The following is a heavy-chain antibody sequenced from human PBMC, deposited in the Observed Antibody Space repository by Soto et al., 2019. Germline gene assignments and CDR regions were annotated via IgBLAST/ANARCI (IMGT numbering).Heavy chain of an antibody. J-gene: IGHJ4*02. V-gene: IGHV3-30-3*01. D-gene: IGHD6-13*01. CDR1: GFTFSSYA. Sequence: HPGGSLRLSCAASGFTFSSYAMHWVRQAPGKGLEWVAVISYDGSNKYYADSVKGRFTISRDNAKNTLYLQMNSMRAEDTAVYYCASHSSSWSGAFDYWGQGTLVTVSS. CDR2: ISYDGSNK. CDR3: ASHSSSWSGAFDY.